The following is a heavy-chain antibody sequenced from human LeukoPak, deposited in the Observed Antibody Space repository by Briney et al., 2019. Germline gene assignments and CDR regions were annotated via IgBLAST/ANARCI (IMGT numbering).Heavy chain of an antibody. Sequence: PGGSLRLSCAASGFTVSSNYMSWVRQAPGRGLGWVSVIYSGGSTYYADSVKGRFTISRDNSKNTLYLQMNSLRAEDTAVYYCARDHYDFWSGYSGVNWFDPWGQGTLVTVSS. V-gene: IGHV3-66*02. D-gene: IGHD3-3*01. CDR2: IYSGGST. J-gene: IGHJ5*02. CDR3: ARDHYDFWSGYSGVNWFDP. CDR1: GFTVSSNY.